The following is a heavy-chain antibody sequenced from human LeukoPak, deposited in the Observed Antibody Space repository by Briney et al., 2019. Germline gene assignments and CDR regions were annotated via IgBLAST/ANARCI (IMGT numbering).Heavy chain of an antibody. V-gene: IGHV1-2*02. Sequence: ASVKVSCKASGYTFTGYYMHWVRQAPGQGLEWMGWINPNSGGTNYAQKFQGRVTMTRDTSISTAYMELSRLRSDDTAVYYCARGTVRSRESVVTPIDPWGQGTLVTVS. CDR2: INPNSGGT. J-gene: IGHJ5*02. CDR1: GYTFTGYY. CDR3: ARGTVRSRESVVTPIDP. D-gene: IGHD4-23*01.